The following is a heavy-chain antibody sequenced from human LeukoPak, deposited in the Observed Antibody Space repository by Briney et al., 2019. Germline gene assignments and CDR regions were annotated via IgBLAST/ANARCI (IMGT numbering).Heavy chain of an antibody. CDR2: INPNSGGT. CDR1: GYTFTGYY. J-gene: IGHJ4*02. CDR3: ARGQFVGGYYSDFDY. V-gene: IGHV1-2*02. D-gene: IGHD3-10*01. Sequence: AASVNVSCKASGYTFTGYYMHWVRQAPGQGLEWMGWINPNSGGTNYAQKFQGRVTMTRDTSISTAYMELSRLRSDDTAVYYCARGQFVGGYYSDFDYWGQGTLVTVSS.